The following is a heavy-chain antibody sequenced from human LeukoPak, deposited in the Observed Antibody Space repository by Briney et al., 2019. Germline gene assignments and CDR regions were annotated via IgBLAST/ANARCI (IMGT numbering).Heavy chain of an antibody. CDR2: ISSSGSIT. D-gene: IGHD6-19*01. Sequence: GGSLRLSCADSVFSLSSYEMNWVRQAPGKGLEWISYISSSGSITFYADSEKGRFTISRDNARNSPYLQMNSLRAEDTAVYYSVSTGYTSDWYTRGFEYWGQGTLVTVSS. CDR1: VFSLSSYE. J-gene: IGHJ4*02. CDR3: VSTGYTSDWYTRGFEY. V-gene: IGHV3-48*03.